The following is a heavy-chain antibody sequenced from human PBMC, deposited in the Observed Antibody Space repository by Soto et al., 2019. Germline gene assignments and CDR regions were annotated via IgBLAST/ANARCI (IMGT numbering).Heavy chain of an antibody. D-gene: IGHD2-2*01. CDR3: ARHRYCSSTSCYGHWFDP. CDR1: GGSITSANW. Sequence: SETLSLTCAVSGGSITSANWWTWVRQPPGGGLEWIGETSHSGITNYKASLKSRVTMSVDKTKNDVSLKPTSVTAADTAMYYCARHRYCSSTSCYGHWFDPWGQGTLVTVSS. J-gene: IGHJ5*02. V-gene: IGHV4-4*02. CDR2: TSHSGIT.